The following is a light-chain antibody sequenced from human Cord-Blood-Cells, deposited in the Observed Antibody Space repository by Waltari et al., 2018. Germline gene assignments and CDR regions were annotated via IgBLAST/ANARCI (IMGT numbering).Light chain of an antibody. J-gene: IGLJ3*02. CDR2: DVS. CDR3: CSYAGSYTWV. V-gene: IGLV2-11*01. Sequence: QSALTQPRSVSGSPGQSVTISCTGTSSDVGGYNYVSRYQPHPGKAPKLMIYDVSKRPSGVPDRFSGSKSGNTASLTISGLQAEDEADYYCCSYAGSYTWVFGGGTKLTVL. CDR1: SSDVGGYNY.